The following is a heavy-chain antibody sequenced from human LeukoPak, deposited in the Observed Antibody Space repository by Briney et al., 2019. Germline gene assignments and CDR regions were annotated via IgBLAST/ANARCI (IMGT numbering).Heavy chain of an antibody. CDR1: GFTFSTYW. J-gene: IGHJ4*02. CDR3: TREAAAGIDY. V-gene: IGHV3-7*01. CDR2: IKQDGSEK. Sequence: GGSLRLSCAASGFTFSTYWMSWVRQAPGKGLEWVANIKQDGSEKYYLDSVRGRFTSSRDNAKNSLYLQMNSLRAEDTAVYFCTREAAAGIDYWGQGTLVTASS. D-gene: IGHD6-13*01.